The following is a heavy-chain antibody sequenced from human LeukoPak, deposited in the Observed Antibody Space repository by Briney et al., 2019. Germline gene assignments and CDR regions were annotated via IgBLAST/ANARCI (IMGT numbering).Heavy chain of an antibody. CDR1: GFTFSNYW. CDR2: IKEDGSEK. Sequence: PGGSLRLSCVASGFTFSNYWMTWVRPAPGKGLEWVANIKEDGSEKNYADSVKGRFTISRDNAKNSLYLQMNSLRGEDTAVYYCARARYSDFWGQGTLVTVSS. V-gene: IGHV3-7*01. J-gene: IGHJ4*02. CDR3: ARARYSDF.